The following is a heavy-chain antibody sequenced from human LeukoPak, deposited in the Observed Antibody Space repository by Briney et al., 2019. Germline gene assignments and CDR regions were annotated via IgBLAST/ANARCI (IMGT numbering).Heavy chain of an antibody. V-gene: IGHV4-39*07. J-gene: IGHJ4*02. CDR3: ARDKYYYGSGSYLFDY. CDR1: GGSISSSSYY. D-gene: IGHD3-10*01. CDR2: IYTSGNT. Sequence: SETLSLTCTVSGGSISSSSYYWGWIRQPPGKGLEWIGSIYTSGNTNYNPSLKSRVTMSVDTSKNQFSLKLSSVTAADTAVYYCARDKYYYGSGSYLFDYWGQGTLVTVSS.